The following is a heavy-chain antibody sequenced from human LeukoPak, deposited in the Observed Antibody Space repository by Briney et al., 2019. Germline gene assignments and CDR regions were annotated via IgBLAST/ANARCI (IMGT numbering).Heavy chain of an antibody. Sequence: SETLSLTCTVSDDSISDYYRGWIRQPPGKGLEWVGYFHNSGTSTYNPSLKSRVTISADTSKNQFSLKLNTLTTADTAVYYCTRGAGWLIDYWGQGILVTVSS. CDR3: TRGAGWLIDY. CDR2: FHNSGTS. V-gene: IGHV4-59*01. D-gene: IGHD3-16*01. J-gene: IGHJ4*02. CDR1: DDSISDYY.